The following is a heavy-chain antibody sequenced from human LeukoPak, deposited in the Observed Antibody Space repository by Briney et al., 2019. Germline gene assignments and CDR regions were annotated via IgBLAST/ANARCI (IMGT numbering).Heavy chain of an antibody. V-gene: IGHV3-23*01. CDR1: GFTFSSYA. D-gene: IGHD5-18*01. CDR2: ISGSGGST. CDR3: AKDPRDTAMVPFDY. Sequence: PGASLRLSCAASGFTFSSYAMSWVCQAPGKGLEWVSAISGSGGSTYYADSVKGRFTISRDNSKNTLYLQMNSLRAEDTAVYYCAKDPRDTAMVPFDYWGQGTLVTVSS. J-gene: IGHJ4*02.